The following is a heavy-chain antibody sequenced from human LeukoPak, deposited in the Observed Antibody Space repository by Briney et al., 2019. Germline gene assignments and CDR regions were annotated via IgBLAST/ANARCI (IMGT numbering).Heavy chain of an antibody. CDR1: GFIFSNYD. V-gene: IGHV3-23*01. J-gene: IGHJ4*02. D-gene: IGHD6-13*01. Sequence: PGGSLRLSCAASGFIFSNYDMNWVRQAPGKGLEWVSGITGSGGSTFYADSVKGRFTISRDNSKNTLYLQMNSLRAEDTAVYYCARGRWYAASDYWGQGTLVTVSS. CDR3: ARGRWYAASDY. CDR2: ITGSGGST.